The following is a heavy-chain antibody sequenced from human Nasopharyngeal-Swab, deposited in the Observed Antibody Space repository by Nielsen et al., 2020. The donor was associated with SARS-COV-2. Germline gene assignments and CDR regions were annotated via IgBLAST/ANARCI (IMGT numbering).Heavy chain of an antibody. D-gene: IGHD6-19*01. CDR3: ARGGYSSGWVVY. V-gene: IGHV4-38-2*02. Sequence: SETLSLTCTVSGYSISSGYYWGCIRQPPGKGLEWIGSIYHSGSTYYNPSIKSRVTISVDTSKNQFSLKLSSVTAADTAVYYCARGGYSSGWVVYWGQGTLVTVSS. J-gene: IGHJ4*02. CDR2: IYHSGST. CDR1: GYSISSGYY.